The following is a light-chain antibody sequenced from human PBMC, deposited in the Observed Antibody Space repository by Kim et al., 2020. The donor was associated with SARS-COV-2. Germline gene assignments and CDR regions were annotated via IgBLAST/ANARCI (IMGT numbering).Light chain of an antibody. Sequence: APVKTATITCGVNNVGSKSVHWYQQKPVQAPLLVIYYDKDRPSEIPERFSGFNSGNTATLTISGVEPGDEADYYCHVWDTGSDHLVFGGGTQLTVL. CDR3: HVWDTGSDHLV. CDR2: YDK. J-gene: IGLJ2*01. CDR1: NVGSKS. V-gene: IGLV3-21*04.